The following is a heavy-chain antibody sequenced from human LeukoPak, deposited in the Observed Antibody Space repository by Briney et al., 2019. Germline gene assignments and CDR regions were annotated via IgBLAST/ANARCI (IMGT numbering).Heavy chain of an antibody. V-gene: IGHV3-48*01. CDR1: GLTFSTYT. CDR3: CLGYCSGGSCYKGDY. Sequence: GGSLRLSCAASGLTFSTYTMNWVRQAPGKGLQWVSYISLSSSTMYYADSVKGRFTISRDNANNSLYLQMYSLRAEDTAVYYCCLGYCSGGSCYKGDYWGQGTLVTVSS. CDR2: ISLSSSTM. D-gene: IGHD2-15*01. J-gene: IGHJ4*02.